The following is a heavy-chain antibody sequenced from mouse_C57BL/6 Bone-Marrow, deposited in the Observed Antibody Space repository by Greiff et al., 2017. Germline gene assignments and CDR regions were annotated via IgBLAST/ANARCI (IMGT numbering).Heavy chain of an antibody. CDR1: GYTFTSYW. CDR2: IDPSDSYT. CDR3: ARENYGSSYLWYFDV. D-gene: IGHD1-1*01. J-gene: IGHJ1*03. V-gene: IGHV1-69*01. Sequence: QVQLQQPGAELVMPGASVKLSCKASGYTFTSYWMHWVKQRPGQGLEWIGEIDPSDSYTNYNQKFKGKSTLTVDKSSSTAYMQLSSLTSEDSAVYYWARENYGSSYLWYFDVWGTGTTVTVSS.